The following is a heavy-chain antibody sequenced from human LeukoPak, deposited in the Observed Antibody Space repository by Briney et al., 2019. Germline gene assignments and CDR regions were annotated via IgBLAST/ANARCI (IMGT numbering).Heavy chain of an antibody. CDR2: VERGGST. CDR1: GGSFSGYY. V-gene: IGHV4-34*01. J-gene: IGHJ4*02. Sequence: SETLSLTCTVYGGSFSGYYWSWIRQPPGKGLEWIGEVERGGSTNYSPSLESRVSISVDTSKNQFSLKLRSVTAADTAVYYCARGYGSGSYYAYWGQGTLVTVSS. CDR3: ARGYGSGSYYAY. D-gene: IGHD3-10*01.